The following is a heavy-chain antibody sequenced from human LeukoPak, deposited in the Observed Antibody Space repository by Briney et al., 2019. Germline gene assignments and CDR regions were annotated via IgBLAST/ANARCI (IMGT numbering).Heavy chain of an antibody. J-gene: IGHJ3*02. CDR3: ARPRAAGAFDI. Sequence: PSETLSLTCAVYGGSFSGYYWSWIRQPPGKGLEWIGEINHSGSTNYNPSLKSRATISVDTSKNQFSLKLSSVTAADTAVYYCARPRAAGAFDIWGQGTMVTVSS. CDR1: GGSFSGYY. D-gene: IGHD6-25*01. V-gene: IGHV4-34*01. CDR2: INHSGST.